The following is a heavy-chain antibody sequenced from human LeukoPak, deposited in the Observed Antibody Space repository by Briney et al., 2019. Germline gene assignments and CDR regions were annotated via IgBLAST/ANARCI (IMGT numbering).Heavy chain of an antibody. J-gene: IGHJ4*02. CDR3: ARWYYYDSSGSDYYFDY. Sequence: GASVKVSCKASGYTFTGYYMHWVRQAPGQGLEWMGRIIPIFGIANYAQKFQGRVTITADKSTSTAYMELSSLRSEDTAVYYCARWYYYDSSGSDYYFDYWGQGTLVTVSS. CDR1: GYTFTGYY. D-gene: IGHD3-22*01. V-gene: IGHV1-69*02. CDR2: IIPIFGIA.